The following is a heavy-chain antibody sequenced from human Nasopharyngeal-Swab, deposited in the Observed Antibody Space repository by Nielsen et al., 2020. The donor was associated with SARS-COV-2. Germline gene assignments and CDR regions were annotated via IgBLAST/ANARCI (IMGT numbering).Heavy chain of an antibody. D-gene: IGHD5-18*01. CDR2: IRSKANSYAT. J-gene: IGHJ2*01. CDR1: GFTFSGSA. V-gene: IGHV3-73*01. CDR3: AKVSGYSYGTYWYFDL. Sequence: GESLKISCAASGFTFSGSAMHWVRQASGKGLEWVGRIRSKANSYATAYAASVKGRFTISRDDSKNTAYLQMNSLKTEDTAVYYCAKVSGYSYGTYWYFDLWGRGTLVTVSS.